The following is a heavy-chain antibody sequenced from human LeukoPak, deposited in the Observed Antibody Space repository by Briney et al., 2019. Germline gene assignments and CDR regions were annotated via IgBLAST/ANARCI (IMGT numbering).Heavy chain of an antibody. CDR2: IKSKTDGGTT. D-gene: IGHD5-12*01. Sequence: PGGSLRLSCAVSEFPFTRAWMTWVRQAPGKGLEWVGRIKSKTDGGTTDYAAPVKGRFSISRDDSKNTLCLQMNSLETEDTAMYYCTTCGYDRCGAFDIWGQGTVVTVSS. CDR1: EFPFTRAW. CDR3: TTCGYDRCGAFDI. J-gene: IGHJ3*02. V-gene: IGHV3-15*01.